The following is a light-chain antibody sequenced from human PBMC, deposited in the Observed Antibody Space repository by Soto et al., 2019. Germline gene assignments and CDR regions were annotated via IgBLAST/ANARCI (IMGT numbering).Light chain of an antibody. CDR1: QDIGRF. J-gene: IGKJ4*01. V-gene: IGKV1-33*01. Sequence: DIHMTQSPSSLSASVGDRVTITCLASQDIGRFLNWYQVKPGKAPNLVIYDASILEPGVPARFRGSGSGTYFTSTIADLQPEDIATYYCQQYDNLPLTFGGGTNVQIK. CDR3: QQYDNLPLT. CDR2: DAS.